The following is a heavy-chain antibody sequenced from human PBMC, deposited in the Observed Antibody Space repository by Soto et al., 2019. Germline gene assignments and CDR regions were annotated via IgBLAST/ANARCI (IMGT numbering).Heavy chain of an antibody. CDR3: ARSMVINYYYYYGMDV. CDR2: IGTAGDT. J-gene: IGHJ6*02. V-gene: IGHV3-13*01. Sequence: PGGSLRLSCAASGFTFSSYDMHWVRQATGKGLEWVSAIGTAGDTYYPGSVKGRFTISRENAKNSLYLQMNSLRAEDTAVYYCARSMVINYYYYYGMDVWGQGTTVTV. CDR1: GFTFSSYD. D-gene: IGHD3-22*01.